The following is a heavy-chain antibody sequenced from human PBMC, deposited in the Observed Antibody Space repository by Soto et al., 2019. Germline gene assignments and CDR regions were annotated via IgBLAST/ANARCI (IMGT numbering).Heavy chain of an antibody. J-gene: IGHJ3*02. Sequence: SSETLSLTCTVSSGSVNTGCYYWTWIRQHPGKGLEWIGYIYYSGSTYYNPSLKSRLIISVDTSKNQFSLRLTSVTAADTAVYYCARGSSGDFRSGYYGFDIWGQRKMVAVSS. CDR3: ARGSSGDFRSGYYGFDI. CDR2: IYYSGST. D-gene: IGHD3-3*01. CDR1: SGSVNTGCYY. V-gene: IGHV4-31*03.